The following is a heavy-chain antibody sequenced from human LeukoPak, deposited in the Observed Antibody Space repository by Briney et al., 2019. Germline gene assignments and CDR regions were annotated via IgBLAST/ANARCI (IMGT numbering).Heavy chain of an antibody. CDR3: ARTGYYDSRGDYFDY. CDR1: GFTFSSYG. CDR2: ISYDGSNK. J-gene: IGHJ4*02. V-gene: IGHV3-30*03. Sequence: GGSLRLSCAASGFTFSSYGMHWVRQAPGKGLEWVAVISYDGSNKYYADSVKGRFTISRDNSKNTLYLQMNSLRAEDTAVYYCARTGYYDSRGDYFDYWGQGTLVTVSS. D-gene: IGHD3-22*01.